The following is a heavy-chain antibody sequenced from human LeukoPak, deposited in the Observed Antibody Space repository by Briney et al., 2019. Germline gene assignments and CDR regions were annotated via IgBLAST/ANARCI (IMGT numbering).Heavy chain of an antibody. CDR1: GFTFSSYS. CDR2: ISSSSSYI. Sequence: NAGGSLRLSCAASGFTFSSYSMNWVRQAPGKGLEWVSSISSSSSYIYYADSVKGRFTISRDNAKNSLYLQMNSLRAEDTAVCYCARVGYDFWSGYTYYYYMDVWGKGTTVTVSS. D-gene: IGHD3-3*01. CDR3: ARVGYDFWSGYTYYYYMDV. J-gene: IGHJ6*03. V-gene: IGHV3-21*01.